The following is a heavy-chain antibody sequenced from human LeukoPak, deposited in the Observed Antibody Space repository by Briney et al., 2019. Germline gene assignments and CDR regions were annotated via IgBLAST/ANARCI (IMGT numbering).Heavy chain of an antibody. V-gene: IGHV4-39*07. CDR1: GGSINNNVYY. Sequence: SETLSLTCTVSGGSINNNVYYWGWIRQPPGKGLEWIAIISYSGTTYYNPSLKTRATISIDTSKNKFSLKVNSVTAADTAMYYCARDRGLWLGEARDAFDIWGQGTMVTVFS. CDR2: ISYSGTT. D-gene: IGHD3-10*01. J-gene: IGHJ3*02. CDR3: ARDRGLWLGEARDAFDI.